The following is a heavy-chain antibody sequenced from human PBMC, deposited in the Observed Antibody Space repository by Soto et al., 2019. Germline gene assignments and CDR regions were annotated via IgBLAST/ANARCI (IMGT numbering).Heavy chain of an antibody. D-gene: IGHD2-2*01. V-gene: IGHV1-69*01. CDR1: GGTFSSDA. CDR2: IIPISDTT. CDR3: ARSQGSSTSLEIYYYYYYGMDV. J-gene: IGHJ6*02. Sequence: QVQLVQSGAEVKKPGSSVKVSCKASGGTFSSDAISWVRQAPGQGLEWMGGIIPISDTTNYAQKLQGRVTITADEYTSTAYMELSSLRSEDTAVYYCARSQGSSTSLEIYYYYYYGMDVWGQGTTVTVSS.